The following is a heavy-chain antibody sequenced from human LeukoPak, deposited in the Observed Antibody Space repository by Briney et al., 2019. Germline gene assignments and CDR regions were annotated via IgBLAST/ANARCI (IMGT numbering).Heavy chain of an antibody. V-gene: IGHV4-59*08. D-gene: IGHD2-15*01. Sequence: PSETLSLTCTVSGGSISSYYWSWIQQPPGKGLEWIGYIYYSGSTNYNPSLKSRVTISVDTSKNQFSLKLSSVTAADTAVYYCAAAPIGYCSGGSCYSWFDPWGQGTLVTVSS. CDR1: GGSISSYY. J-gene: IGHJ5*02. CDR2: IYYSGST. CDR3: AAAPIGYCSGGSCYSWFDP.